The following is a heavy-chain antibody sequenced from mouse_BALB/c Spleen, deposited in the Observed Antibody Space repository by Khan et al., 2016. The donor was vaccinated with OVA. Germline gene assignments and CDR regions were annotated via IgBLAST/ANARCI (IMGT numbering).Heavy chain of an antibody. CDR3: AKDLYYEYDDPF. V-gene: IGHV1S136*01. Sequence: EVQLQQSGPELVKPGASVKMSCKASGYTFTSYIKHWVKQKPGQGLEWIGYINPYNDYTKYNEKFKGKATLTSDKSSSTTYMELSSLASEDSAVYYCAKDLYYEYDDPFWGQGTLVTDSA. J-gene: IGHJ3*01. D-gene: IGHD2-4*01. CDR2: INPYNDYT. CDR1: GYTFTSYI.